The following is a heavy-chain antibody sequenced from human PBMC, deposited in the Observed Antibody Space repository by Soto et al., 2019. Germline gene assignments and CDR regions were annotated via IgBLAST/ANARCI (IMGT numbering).Heavy chain of an antibody. Sequence: GGSLRLSCAASGFTFSSYEMDWVRQAPGKGLEWVAYISSSGTILYGDSVKGRFTISRDNADNSLYLQMNSLTAEDTAVYYCTKEKSVMYSGYDAFDIWGRGAMVTVSS. V-gene: IGHV3-48*03. CDR1: GFTFSSYE. J-gene: IGHJ3*02. D-gene: IGHD5-12*01. CDR2: ISSSGTI. CDR3: TKEKSVMYSGYDAFDI.